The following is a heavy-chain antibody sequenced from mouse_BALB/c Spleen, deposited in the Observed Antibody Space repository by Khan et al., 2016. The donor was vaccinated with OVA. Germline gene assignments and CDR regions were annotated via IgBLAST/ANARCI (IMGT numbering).Heavy chain of an antibody. Sequence: VQLKESGPGLVKPSQSLSLTCTVTGYSITSGYAWNWIRQFPGNKLEWMGYISYSGSTSYNPSLRSRISITRDTSKNQFFLQLNSMTTEETATYYCARNNYYGYAMDYWGQGTSVTVSS. D-gene: IGHD1-1*01. CDR2: ISYSGST. V-gene: IGHV3-2*02. CDR1: GYSITSGYA. CDR3: ARNNYYGYAMDY. J-gene: IGHJ4*01.